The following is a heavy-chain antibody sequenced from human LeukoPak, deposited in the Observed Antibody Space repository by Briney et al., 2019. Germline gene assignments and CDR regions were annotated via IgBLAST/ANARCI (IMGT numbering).Heavy chain of an antibody. Sequence: GASVKVSCKASGYTFTGYYMHWVRQAPGQGLEWMGWINPNSGGTNYVQKFQGRVTMTRDTSISTAYMELSRLRSDDTAVYYCARARSMVRDPRLKRVKSYYYYGMDVWGQGTTVTVSS. D-gene: IGHD3-10*01. CDR2: INPNSGGT. CDR3: ARARSMVRDPRLKRVKSYYYYGMDV. V-gene: IGHV1-2*02. J-gene: IGHJ6*02. CDR1: GYTFTGYY.